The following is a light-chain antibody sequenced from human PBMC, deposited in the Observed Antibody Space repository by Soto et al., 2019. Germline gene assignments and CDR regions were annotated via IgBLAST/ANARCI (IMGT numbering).Light chain of an antibody. J-gene: IGKJ1*01. CDR2: DAS. V-gene: IGKV1-5*01. CDR3: QQYNRDFWT. Sequence: DIQMTQSPSTLSASVGDRVTITCRASQSISSWLAWYQQKPGKAPKLLIYDASSLESGVPSRFSGSGSGTDFTLTISSLQPDDFATYYCQQYNRDFWTFGQGTKVEIK. CDR1: QSISSW.